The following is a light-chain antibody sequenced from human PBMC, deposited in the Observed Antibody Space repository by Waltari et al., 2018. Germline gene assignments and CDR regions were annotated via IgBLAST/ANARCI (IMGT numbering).Light chain of an antibody. J-gene: IGLJ3*02. CDR3: ISYTNTYTLGL. Sequence: QSALTQPASVSGSLGQSITISCTGSGLAIGAYDFVSWYQQYPGKTPKLIIYEVSTRPAEVSNRFAGSKSGNTASLAISGLQAEDEADYYCISYTNTYTLGLFGGGTKLTVL. V-gene: IGLV2-14*03. CDR2: EVS. CDR1: GLAIGAYDF.